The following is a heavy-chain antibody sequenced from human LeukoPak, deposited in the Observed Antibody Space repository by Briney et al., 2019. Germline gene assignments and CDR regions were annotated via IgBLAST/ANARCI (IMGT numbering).Heavy chain of an antibody. J-gene: IGHJ5*02. CDR2: ISYDGSNK. CDR1: GFTFSSYA. Sequence: GGSLRLSCAASGFTFSSYAMHWVRQAPGKGLEWVAVISYDGSNKYYADSVKGRFTISRDNSKNTLYLQMNSLRAEDTAVYYCARSPPANHESKYRNSSPNWLDPWGQGTLVTVSS. D-gene: IGHD2/OR15-2a*01. V-gene: IGHV3-30*04. CDR3: ARSPPANHESKYRNSSPNWLDP.